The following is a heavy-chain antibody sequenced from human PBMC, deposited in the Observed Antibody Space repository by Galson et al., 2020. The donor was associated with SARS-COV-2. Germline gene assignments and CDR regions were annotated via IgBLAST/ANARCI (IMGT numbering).Heavy chain of an antibody. CDR2: FDPEDGET. Sequence: ASVRVSCKVSGYTLTELSMHWVRQAPGKGLEWMGGFDPEDGETIYAQKFQGRVTMTEDTSTDTAYMELSSLRSEDTAVYYCATGRAVPAAIRGSWFDPWGQGTLVTVSS. CDR3: ATGRAVPAAIRGSWFDP. CDR1: GYTLTELS. J-gene: IGHJ5*02. D-gene: IGHD2-2*01. V-gene: IGHV1-24*01.